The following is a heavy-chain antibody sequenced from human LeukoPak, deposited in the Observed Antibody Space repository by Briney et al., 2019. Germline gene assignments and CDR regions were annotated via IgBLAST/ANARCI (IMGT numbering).Heavy chain of an antibody. J-gene: IGHJ3*02. D-gene: IGHD1-26*01. CDR3: ASLSLLLPDAFDI. V-gene: IGHV1-8*03. Sequence: ASVKVSCKASGYTFTSYDINWVRQATGQGREGMGWMNPNSGNTGYAQKFQSRVTIIRNTSISTAYMELSSLRSEDTAVYYCASLSLLLPDAFDIWGQGTMVTVSS. CDR1: GYTFTSYD. CDR2: MNPNSGNT.